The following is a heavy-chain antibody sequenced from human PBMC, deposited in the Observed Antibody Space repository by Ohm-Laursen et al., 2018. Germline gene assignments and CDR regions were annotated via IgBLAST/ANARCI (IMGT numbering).Heavy chain of an antibody. V-gene: IGHV1-2*02. CDR1: GYTFTDYY. J-gene: IGHJ4*02. CDR2: INPNSGGT. CDR3: AREELESSGWAD. D-gene: IGHD6-19*01. Sequence: ASVKVSCKASGYTFTDYYMHWVRQAPGQGLEWMGWINPNSGGTNYAQHFQGRVTMTRDTSISTGYMELTRLTSDDTAVYYCAREELESSGWADWGQGTLVTVSS.